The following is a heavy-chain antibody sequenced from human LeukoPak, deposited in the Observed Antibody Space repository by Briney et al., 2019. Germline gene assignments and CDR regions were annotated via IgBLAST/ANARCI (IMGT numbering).Heavy chain of an antibody. D-gene: IGHD3-3*02. J-gene: IGHJ4*02. Sequence: PGGSLRLSCAASGFTFSSYSMNWVRQAPGKGLEWVSAISGSGGSTYYADSVKGRFTISRDNSKNTLYLQMNSLRAEDTAVYYCAKDPPETGHLRFDYWGQGTLVTVSS. CDR2: ISGSGGST. CDR3: AKDPPETGHLRFDY. CDR1: GFTFSSYS. V-gene: IGHV3-23*01.